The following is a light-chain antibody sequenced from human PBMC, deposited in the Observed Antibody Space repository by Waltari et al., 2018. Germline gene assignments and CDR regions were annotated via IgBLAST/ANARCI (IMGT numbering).Light chain of an antibody. J-gene: IGKJ4*01. CDR3: QQSYSTPLT. V-gene: IGKV1-39*01. CDR1: QSISSY. Sequence: DIQMTQSPSSLSASVGDRVTITCRASQSISSYLNWYQQKPGKAPKLLIYAASRLQIGVPSRFSGSGAGTDFTRTISSLQPEDFATYYCQQSYSTPLTFGGGTKVEIK. CDR2: AAS.